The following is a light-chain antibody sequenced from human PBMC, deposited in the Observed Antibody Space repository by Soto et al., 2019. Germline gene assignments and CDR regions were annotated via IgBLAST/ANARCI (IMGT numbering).Light chain of an antibody. Sequence: QSALTQPPSASGSPGQSVTISCTGTSSDVGGYNYVSWYQQHPGKAPKLMIYEVSKRPSGVPDRFSGSKSGNTASLTVSGLQAEDEADYYCSSYAGSNNRVFGGGTKVTGL. CDR1: SSDVGGYNY. CDR2: EVS. CDR3: SSYAGSNNRV. J-gene: IGLJ2*01. V-gene: IGLV2-8*01.